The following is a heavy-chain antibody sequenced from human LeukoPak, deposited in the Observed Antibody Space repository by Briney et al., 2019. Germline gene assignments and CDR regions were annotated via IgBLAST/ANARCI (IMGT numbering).Heavy chain of an antibody. CDR1: GGTFSSYA. Sequence: EASVKVSCKASGGTFSSYAISWVRQAPGQGLEWMGGIIPIFGTANYAQKFQGRVTITTDESTSTAYMELSSLRSEDTAVYYCARDFPGRPYYYYMDVWGKGTTVTVSS. CDR2: IIPIFGTA. CDR3: ARDFPGRPYYYYMDV. V-gene: IGHV1-69*05. J-gene: IGHJ6*03. D-gene: IGHD2/OR15-2a*01.